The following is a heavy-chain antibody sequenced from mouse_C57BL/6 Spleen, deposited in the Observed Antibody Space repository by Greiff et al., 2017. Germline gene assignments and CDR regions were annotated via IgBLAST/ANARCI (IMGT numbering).Heavy chain of an antibody. CDR2: ISSGGSYT. J-gene: IGHJ2*01. D-gene: IGHD1-1*01. CDR1: GFTFSSYG. V-gene: IGHV5-6*01. CDR3: AREDYYGSSWGYFDY. Sequence: EVKLQESGGDLVKPGGSLKLSCAASGFTFSSYGMSWVRQTPDKRLEWVATISSGGSYTYYPDSVKGRFPISRDNAKNTLYLQMSSLKSEDTAMYYCAREDYYGSSWGYFDYWGQGTTLTVSS.